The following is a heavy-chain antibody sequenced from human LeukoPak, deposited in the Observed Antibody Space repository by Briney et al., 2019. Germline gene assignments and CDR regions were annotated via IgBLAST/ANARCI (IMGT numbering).Heavy chain of an antibody. CDR2: IYTSGST. CDR1: GGSISSGGYY. CDR3: ATYPTTVAHRDAFDI. J-gene: IGHJ4*02. V-gene: IGHV4-61*09. D-gene: IGHD4-23*01. Sequence: PSQTLSLTCTVSGGSISSGGYYWSWIRQPPGKGLEWIGYIYTSGSTNYNPSLKSRVTISVDTSKNQFSLKLSSVTAADTAVYYCATYPTTVAHRDAFDIWGQGTLVTVSS.